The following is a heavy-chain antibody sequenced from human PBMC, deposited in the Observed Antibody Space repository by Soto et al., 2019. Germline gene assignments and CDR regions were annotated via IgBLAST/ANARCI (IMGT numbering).Heavy chain of an antibody. CDR3: ARDPLYDILTGYYPGYDYYYYGMDV. Sequence: SGGSLRLSCAASGFTFSSYSMNWVRQAPGKGLEWVSYISSSSSTIYYADSVKGRFTISRDNAKNSLYLQMNSLRDEDTAVYYCARDPLYDILTGYYPGYDYYYYGMDVWGQGTTVTVSS. J-gene: IGHJ6*02. CDR2: ISSSSSTI. V-gene: IGHV3-48*02. CDR1: GFTFSSYS. D-gene: IGHD3-9*01.